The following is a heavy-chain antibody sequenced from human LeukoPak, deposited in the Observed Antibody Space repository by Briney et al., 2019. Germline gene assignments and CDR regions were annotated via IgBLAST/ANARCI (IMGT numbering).Heavy chain of an antibody. CDR2: IYYSGST. J-gene: IGHJ4*02. V-gene: IGHV4-39*07. D-gene: IGHD3-16*01. CDR1: GGSISSSSYY. Sequence: SETLSLTCTVSGGSISSSSYYWGWIRQPPGKGLEWIGSIYYSGSTYYNPSLKSRVTISVGTSKNQFSLKLSSVTAADTAVYYCASSFWGRPHAAFDYWGQGTLVTVSS. CDR3: ASSFWGRPHAAFDY.